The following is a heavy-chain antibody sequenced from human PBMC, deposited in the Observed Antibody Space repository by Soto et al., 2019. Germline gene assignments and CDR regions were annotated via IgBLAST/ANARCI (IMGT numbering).Heavy chain of an antibody. V-gene: IGHV4-61*01. CDR3: ARTFSSSSESYYYYGMDV. J-gene: IGHJ6*02. CDR1: GGSVSSGSYY. Sequence: ETLSLTCTVSGGSVSSGSYYWSWIRQPPGKGLEWIGYIYYSGSTNYNPSLKSRVTISVDTSKNQFSLKLSSVTAADTAVYYCARTFSSSSESYYYYGMDVWGQGTTVTVSS. D-gene: IGHD6-6*01. CDR2: IYYSGST.